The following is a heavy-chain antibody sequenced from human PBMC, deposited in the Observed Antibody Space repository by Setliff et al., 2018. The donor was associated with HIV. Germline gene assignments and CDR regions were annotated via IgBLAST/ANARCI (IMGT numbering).Heavy chain of an antibody. Sequence: ASVKVSCKASGYSLSTYAISWVRQAPGQGLEWMGWIDSNNGNRNFAQKFRGRVTMTTDTSTSTAYMELRSLISDDTAVYYCAREGLWFGDRGYYMDVWGTGTAVTVSS. J-gene: IGHJ6*03. CDR1: GYSLSTYA. V-gene: IGHV1-18*01. D-gene: IGHD3-10*01. CDR2: IDSNNGNR. CDR3: AREGLWFGDRGYYMDV.